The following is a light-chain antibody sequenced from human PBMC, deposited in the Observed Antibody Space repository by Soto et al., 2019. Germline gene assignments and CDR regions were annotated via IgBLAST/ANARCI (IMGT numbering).Light chain of an antibody. J-gene: IGKJ5*01. Sequence: DIPMTQSPSSLSASVGDRVTITCQASQDISNYLNWYQQKPGKAPKLLIYDASNLETGVPSRFSGSGSGTDFTFTISSLQPEDIATYYCQQYDSPPPAITFGQGTRLEIK. V-gene: IGKV1-33*01. CDR3: QQYDSPPPAIT. CDR2: DAS. CDR1: QDISNY.